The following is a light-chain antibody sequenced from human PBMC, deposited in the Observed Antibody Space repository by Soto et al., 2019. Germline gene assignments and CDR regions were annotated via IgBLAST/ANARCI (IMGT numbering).Light chain of an antibody. CDR3: QQYNNWLRT. CDR2: GAF. J-gene: IGKJ1*01. V-gene: IGKV3-15*01. CDR1: QSVSSS. Sequence: ELVMTHSPATLSVSSVENATLSCRASQSVSSSVAWYQQTPGQAPRLLIYGAFTRATGIPARFSGSGSGTEFTLTISNLQSEDFAVYYCQQYNNWLRTFGQGTKVDI.